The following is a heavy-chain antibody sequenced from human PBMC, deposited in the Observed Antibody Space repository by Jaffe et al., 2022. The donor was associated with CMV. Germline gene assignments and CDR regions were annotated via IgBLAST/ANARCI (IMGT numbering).Heavy chain of an antibody. CDR3: ARALYYYDSSGYYYGWFDP. D-gene: IGHD3-22*01. V-gene: IGHV1-2*04. Sequence: QVQLVQSGAEVKKPGASVKVSCKASGYTFTGYYMHWVRQAPGQGLEWMGWINPNSGGTNYAQKFQGWVTMTRDTSISTAYMELSRLRSDDTAVYYCARALYYYDSSGYYYGWFDPWGQGTLVTVSS. CDR1: GYTFTGYY. CDR2: INPNSGGT. J-gene: IGHJ5*02.